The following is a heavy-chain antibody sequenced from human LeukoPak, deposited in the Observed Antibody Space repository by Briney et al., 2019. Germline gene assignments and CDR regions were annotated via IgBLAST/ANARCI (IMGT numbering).Heavy chain of an antibody. CDR1: GFTFTGYY. J-gene: IGHJ3*02. V-gene: IGHV1-2*02. Sequence: ASVKVSCKASGFTFTGYYMHWMRQAPVQGLEWMGWINPNSGSTFNAQKFQGRVTMTRDTSISTAYMELTSLTSDDTAVYYCAKAPNGFWSAHGPFDIWGQGTLVTVSS. D-gene: IGHD3-3*01. CDR2: INPNSGST. CDR3: AKAPNGFWSAHGPFDI.